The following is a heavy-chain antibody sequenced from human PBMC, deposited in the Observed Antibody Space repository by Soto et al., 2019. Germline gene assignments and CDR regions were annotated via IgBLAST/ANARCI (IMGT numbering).Heavy chain of an antibody. D-gene: IGHD2-21*01. V-gene: IGHV3-48*03. CDR2: IATGGDRI. Sequence: EEQLVESGGDLVQPGGSLRLSCTSSGFALDTYDMNWVRLAPGKDLEWISHIATGGDRIDYADSVKGRFTISRDNGRNSLYLQTNSLRDDDTALYYWAWEHVLMFASYDAFNVWGQGTLVTVSS. CDR1: GFALDTYD. CDR3: AWEHVLMFASYDAFNV. J-gene: IGHJ3*01.